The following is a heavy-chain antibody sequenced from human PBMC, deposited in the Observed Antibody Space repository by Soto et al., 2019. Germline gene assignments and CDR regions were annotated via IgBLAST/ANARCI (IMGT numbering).Heavy chain of an antibody. D-gene: IGHD6-25*01. CDR2: IIPIIATA. Sequence: QVQLVQSGAEVKKPGSSVRVSCEASGGNFIDYAFSWVRQAPGQGLEWMGGIIPIIATADYAQKFQGRVTITADESTRTAYMEVTSLTSEDTAVYFCVRDASSGYRGWWDPWGQGTLVTVSS. CDR1: GGNFIDYA. CDR3: VRDASSGYRGWWDP. J-gene: IGHJ5*02. V-gene: IGHV1-69*01.